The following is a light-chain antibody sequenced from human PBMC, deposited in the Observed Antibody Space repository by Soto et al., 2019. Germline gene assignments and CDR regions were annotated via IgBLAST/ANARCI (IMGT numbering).Light chain of an antibody. Sequence: DIQMTQSPSSLSASVGDRVTITCRASQSISSYLNWYQQKPGKAPKLLIYAASSLQSGVPSRFSGSGSGTDLTLNISSLQPEDFATYYCQQSYSTPRTFGQGTKLEIK. CDR1: QSISSY. CDR2: AAS. J-gene: IGKJ2*01. CDR3: QQSYSTPRT. V-gene: IGKV1-39*01.